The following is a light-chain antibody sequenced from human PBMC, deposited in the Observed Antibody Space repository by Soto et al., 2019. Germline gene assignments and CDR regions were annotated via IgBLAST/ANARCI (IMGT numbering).Light chain of an antibody. CDR1: QSLSSCY. CDR2: GAS. V-gene: IGKV3-20*01. Sequence: EIVLTQSPGTLSLSPGERATLSCRASQSLSSCYLAWYQQKPGQAPRLLIYGASSRATGIPDRFSGSGSGTDFTLTIRRLEPEDFAVDYCQQYGSSPFGPGTKVDIK. CDR3: QQYGSSP. J-gene: IGKJ3*01.